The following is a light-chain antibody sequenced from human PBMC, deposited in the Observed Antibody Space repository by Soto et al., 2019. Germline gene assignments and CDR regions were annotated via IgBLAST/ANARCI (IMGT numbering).Light chain of an antibody. J-gene: IGLJ3*02. CDR3: SSYTSSSTFDWV. V-gene: IGLV2-14*01. Sequence: QSALTQPASVSGSPGQSITISCTGTSSDVGGYNYVSWYQQHPGKAPKLMIYDVSNRPSGVSNRFSGSKSGNTASLTISRLQAEDEADYYCSSYTSSSTFDWVFGGGTKLTVL. CDR2: DVS. CDR1: SSDVGGYNY.